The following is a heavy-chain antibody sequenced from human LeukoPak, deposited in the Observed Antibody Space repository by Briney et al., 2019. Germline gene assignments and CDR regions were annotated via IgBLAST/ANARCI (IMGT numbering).Heavy chain of an antibody. D-gene: IGHD6-19*01. V-gene: IGHV1-2*02. J-gene: IGHJ4*02. CDR2: INPNSGGT. Sequence: ASVKVPCKASGYTFTGYYMHWVRQAPGRGLEWMGWINPNSGGTNYAQKFQGRVTMTRDTSISTAYMELSRLRSDDTAVYYCASLERGPTTYSSGRSYWGQGTLVTVSS. CDR1: GYTFTGYY. CDR3: ASLERGPTTYSSGRSY.